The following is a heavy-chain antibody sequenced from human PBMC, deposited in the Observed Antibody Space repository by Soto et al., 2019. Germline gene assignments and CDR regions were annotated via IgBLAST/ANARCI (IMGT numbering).Heavy chain of an antibody. Sequence: SVKVCCEASGGTCRSCSISWALQAPGQGLEWMGGIIPIFGTANYAQKFQGRVTITADESTSTAYMELSSLRSEDTAVYYCAREGDSNYYYGMDVWGQGTTVTVSS. V-gene: IGHV1-69*13. CDR1: GGTCRSCS. CDR2: IIPIFGTA. J-gene: IGHJ6*02. D-gene: IGHD2-21*02. CDR3: AREGDSNYYYGMDV.